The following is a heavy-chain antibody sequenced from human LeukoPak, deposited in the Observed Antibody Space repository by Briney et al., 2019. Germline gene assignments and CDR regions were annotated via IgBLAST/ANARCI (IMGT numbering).Heavy chain of an antibody. CDR2: INHSGST. D-gene: IGHD3-10*01. V-gene: IGHV4-34*01. J-gene: IGHJ5*02. CDR1: GGSFSGYY. CDR3: ARRSMVRGVNTNWFDP. Sequence: SETLSLTCAVYGGSFSGYYWSWIRQPPGKGLEWIGEINHSGSTNYNPSLKSRVTISVDTSKNQFSLKLSSVTAADTAVYYCARRSMVRGVNTNWFDPWGQGTLVTVSS.